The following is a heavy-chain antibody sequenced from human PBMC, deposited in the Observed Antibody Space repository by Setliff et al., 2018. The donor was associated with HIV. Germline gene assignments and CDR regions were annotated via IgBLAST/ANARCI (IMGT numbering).Heavy chain of an antibody. D-gene: IGHD6-6*01. V-gene: IGHV4-59*08. CDR1: GDSTSTYY. J-gene: IGHJ4*02. CDR2: IYTTQTT. CDR3: ARHVGYSSSSLDY. Sequence: SETLSLTCTVSGDSTSTYYWNWIRQSPGKGLEWIGYIYTTQTTKYNPSLKSRVTISVDTSKNQFSLKLSSVTAADTAVYYCARHVGYSSSSLDYWGQGTLVTVSS.